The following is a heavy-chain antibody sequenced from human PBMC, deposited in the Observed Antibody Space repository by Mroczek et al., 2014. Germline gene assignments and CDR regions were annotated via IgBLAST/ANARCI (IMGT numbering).Heavy chain of an antibody. J-gene: IGHJ6*02. CDR1: GYTFTSYD. V-gene: IGHV1-8*01. Sequence: QVQLVESGAEVKKPGASVKVSCKASGYTFTSYDINWVRQATGQGLEWMGWMNPNSGNTGYAQKFQGRVTMTRNTSISTAYMELSSLRSEDTAVYYCASVTSPDLEWLDLRYYYYGMDVWGQGTTVTVSS. CDR3: ASVTSPDLEWLDLRYYYYGMDV. D-gene: IGHD3-3*01. CDR2: MNPNSGNT.